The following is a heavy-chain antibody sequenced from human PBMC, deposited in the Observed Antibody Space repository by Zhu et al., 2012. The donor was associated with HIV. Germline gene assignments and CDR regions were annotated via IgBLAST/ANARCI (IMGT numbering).Heavy chain of an antibody. CDR1: GYSMRSGYY. V-gene: IGHV4-38-2*02. D-gene: IGHD3-22*01. CDR2: IYHSGTT. CDR3: ARGGYYYNSLGAFDL. Sequence: QVQLQESGPGSVKPSKTLSLICSISGYSMRSGYYWGWIRQSPGKDLEWIGSIYHSGTTYYNPSLRSRVTILVDMSEKEFSLKLTSVTAADTAVYYCARGGYYYNSLGAFDLWGPRDNGHRFF. J-gene: IGHJ3*01.